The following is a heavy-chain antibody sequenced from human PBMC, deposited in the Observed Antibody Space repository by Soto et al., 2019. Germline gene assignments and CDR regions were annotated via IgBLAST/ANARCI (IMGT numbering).Heavy chain of an antibody. Sequence: ASVKVSCKASGYTFTIYGISWVLQAPGQGLEWMGWISAYNGNTNYAQKLQGRVTMTTDTSTSTAYMELRSLRSDDTAVYYCARCIAAAGNNWFDPWGQGTLVTVSS. CDR3: ARCIAAAGNNWFDP. CDR2: ISAYNGNT. D-gene: IGHD6-13*01. V-gene: IGHV1-18*01. CDR1: GYTFTIYG. J-gene: IGHJ5*02.